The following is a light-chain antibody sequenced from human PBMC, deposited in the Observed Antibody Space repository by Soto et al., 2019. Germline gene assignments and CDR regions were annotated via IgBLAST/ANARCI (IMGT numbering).Light chain of an antibody. V-gene: IGKV3-15*01. Sequence: EIVMTQSPATLSVSPGERVTLSCRASQSVSSNLAWYQQKPGQAPRLLISGASIGATGIPARFSGSGSGTDFTLTISSLQSDDSAVYYCQQYDNWPRAFGQGTKVEIK. CDR1: QSVSSN. CDR3: QQYDNWPRA. J-gene: IGKJ1*01. CDR2: GAS.